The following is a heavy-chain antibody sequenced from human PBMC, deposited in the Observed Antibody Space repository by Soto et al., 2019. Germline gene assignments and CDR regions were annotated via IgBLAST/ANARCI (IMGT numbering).Heavy chain of an antibody. Sequence: QVQLVQSGAEVKKPGSSVKVSCKASGGTFSSYTISWVRQAPGQGLEWLGRIIPILGIAKYAQKCQGRVTITADKSTSTAYMELSSLRSEDTAVYSCARDLCSGGSCNSSNDYWGQGTLVTVSS. D-gene: IGHD2-15*01. V-gene: IGHV1-69*08. CDR3: ARDLCSGGSCNSSNDY. J-gene: IGHJ4*02. CDR1: GGTFSSYT. CDR2: IIPILGIA.